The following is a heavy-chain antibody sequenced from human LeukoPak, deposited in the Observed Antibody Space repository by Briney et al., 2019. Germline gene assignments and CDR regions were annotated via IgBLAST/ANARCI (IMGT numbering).Heavy chain of an antibody. CDR3: AREVATIQNFDY. D-gene: IGHD5-12*01. CDR2: IYTSGSA. V-gene: IGHV4-61*02. CDR1: GGSISSSSYY. Sequence: TSETLSLTCTVSGGSISSSSYYWSWIRQPAGKGLEWIGRIYTSGSANYNPSLKSRITISVDTSKNQFSLKLSSVTAADTAVYYCAREVATIQNFDYWGQGTLVTVSS. J-gene: IGHJ4*02.